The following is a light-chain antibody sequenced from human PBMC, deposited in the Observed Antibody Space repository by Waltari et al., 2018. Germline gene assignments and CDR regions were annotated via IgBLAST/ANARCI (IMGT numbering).Light chain of an antibody. CDR2: KTS. V-gene: IGKV1-5*03. J-gene: IGKJ1*01. Sequence: DIQITQSPSTLSASVGDRGSITCRASQTIGTSLAWYQQEPGRPPKLLIYKTSRLHSGVPSRFSGSGAGTEFTLTISSLQPDDFATYYCHQYNSYSTWTFGQGTKVEIK. CDR3: HQYNSYSTWT. CDR1: QTIGTS.